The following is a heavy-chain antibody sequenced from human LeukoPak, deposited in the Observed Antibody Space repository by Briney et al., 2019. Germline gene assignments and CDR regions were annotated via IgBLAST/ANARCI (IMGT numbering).Heavy chain of an antibody. Sequence: PGGSLRLSCAASGFTFSSYSMNWVRQAPGKGLEWVSSISSSSSYIYYADSVKGRFTISRDNAKNSLYLQMNSLRAEDTAVYYCARPLIAAPGAFDYWGQGTLVTVSS. V-gene: IGHV3-21*01. CDR1: GFTFSSYS. CDR3: ARPLIAAPGAFDY. CDR2: ISSSSSYI. J-gene: IGHJ4*02. D-gene: IGHD6-6*01.